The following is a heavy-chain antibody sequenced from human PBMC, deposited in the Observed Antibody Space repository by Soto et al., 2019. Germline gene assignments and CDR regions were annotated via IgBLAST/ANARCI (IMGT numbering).Heavy chain of an antibody. CDR3: ARARVRGVPYFDY. CDR1: GFTFSTYA. J-gene: IGHJ4*02. CDR2: IWYDGSNE. Sequence: VRLSCAASGFTFSTYAMHWVRQAPGKGLEWVAVIWYDGSNEYYADSVKGRFSISRDNSXXXXXXQXDXLXXXXTAVYYCARARVRGVPYFDYWGQGTLVTVSS. D-gene: IGHD3-10*01. V-gene: IGHV3-33*01.